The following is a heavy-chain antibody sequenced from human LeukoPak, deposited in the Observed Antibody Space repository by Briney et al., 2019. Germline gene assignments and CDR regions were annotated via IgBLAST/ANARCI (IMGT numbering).Heavy chain of an antibody. Sequence: GGSLRLSCAASGFTFNAYAMHWVRQAPGEGPEWVAVVWYDGTNQYYADSVKGRFTISRDNSKNTVFLQMNSLRAEDAATYYCARDLATYSYGYIYGFWGQGTLVTVSS. V-gene: IGHV3-30*04. CDR3: ARDLATYSYGYIYGF. J-gene: IGHJ4*02. CDR2: VWYDGTNQ. CDR1: GFTFNAYA. D-gene: IGHD5-18*01.